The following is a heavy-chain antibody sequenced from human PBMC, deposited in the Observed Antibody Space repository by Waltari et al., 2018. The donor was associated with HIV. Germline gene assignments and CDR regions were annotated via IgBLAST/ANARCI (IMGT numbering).Heavy chain of an antibody. CDR3: TTGAKVVPAAMTIFGVVITPY. D-gene: IGHD3-3*01. CDR1: GFTFSNAW. CDR2: IKSKTDGGTT. J-gene: IGHJ4*02. V-gene: IGHV3-15*01. Sequence: EVQLVESGGGLVKPGGSLRLSCAASGFTFSNAWMSWVRQAPGKWLEWVGRIKSKTDGGTTDYAAPVKGRFTISRDDSKNTLYLQMNSLKTEDTAVYYCTTGAKVVPAAMTIFGVVITPYWGQGTLVTVSS.